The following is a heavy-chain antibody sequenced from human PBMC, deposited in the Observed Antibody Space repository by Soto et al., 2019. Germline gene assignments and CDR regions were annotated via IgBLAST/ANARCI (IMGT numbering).Heavy chain of an antibody. CDR3: ARDYGYSYGPGY. J-gene: IGHJ4*02. D-gene: IGHD5-18*01. V-gene: IGHV1-46*01. Sequence: GGPVKVSCKASGYTFTSYYMHWVRQAPGQGLEWMGIINPSGGSTSYAQKLQGRVTMTTDTSTSTAYMELSSLRSEDTAVYYCARDYGYSYGPGYWGQGTLVTVSS. CDR2: INPSGGST. CDR1: GYTFTSYY.